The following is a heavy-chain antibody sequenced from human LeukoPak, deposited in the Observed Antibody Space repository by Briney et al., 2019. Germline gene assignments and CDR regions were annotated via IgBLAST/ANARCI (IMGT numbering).Heavy chain of an antibody. CDR1: GGSISSGGYY. CDR3: ARNYDSSGFQWVDAFDI. CDR2: IYYSGST. V-gene: IGHV4-31*03. Sequence: SETLSLTCTVSGGSISSGGYYWSWIRQHPGKGLEWIGYIYYSGSTYYNPSLKSRVTISVDTSKNQFSLKLSSVTAADTAVYYCARNYDSSGFQWVDAFDIWGQGTMVTVSS. J-gene: IGHJ3*02. D-gene: IGHD3-22*01.